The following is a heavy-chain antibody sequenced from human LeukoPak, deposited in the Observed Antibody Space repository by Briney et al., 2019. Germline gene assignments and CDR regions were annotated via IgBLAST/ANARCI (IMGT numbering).Heavy chain of an antibody. D-gene: IGHD3-10*01. J-gene: IGHJ6*03. CDR1: GGSVGSDSYY. CDR3: ARETAMVRGVNAFYYHMDV. V-gene: IGHV4-61*02. CDR2: IQNNGRT. Sequence: SETLSLTCTVSGGSVGSDSYYWSWIRQPAGKGLEWIGRIQNNGRTNKKPSFWSRVTISVDTSKTQFSLNMTSVTAADTAVYYCARETAMVRGVNAFYYHMDVWGKGTTVTVSS.